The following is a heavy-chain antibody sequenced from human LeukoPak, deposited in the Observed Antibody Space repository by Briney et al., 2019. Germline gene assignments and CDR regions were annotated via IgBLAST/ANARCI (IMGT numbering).Heavy chain of an antibody. CDR1: GFTFSSYA. CDR2: ISGSGGST. J-gene: IGHJ6*02. Sequence: PGGSLRLSCAASGFTFSSYAMSWVRQAPGKGLEWVSAISGSGGSTYYADSVKGRFTISRDNSKNTLYLQMNSLRAEDTAVYYCAKSSYYCSSTSWYDPYYYRMDVLGPGNKV. D-gene: IGHD2-2*01. V-gene: IGHV3-23*01. CDR3: AKSSYYCSSTSWYDPYYYRMDV.